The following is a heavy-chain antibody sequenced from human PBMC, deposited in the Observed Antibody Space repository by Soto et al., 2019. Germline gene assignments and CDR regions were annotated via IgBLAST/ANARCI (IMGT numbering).Heavy chain of an antibody. CDR2: IYHVGIT. J-gene: IGHJ5*02. CDR3: ARNGFGDLYFKLGWFDP. Sequence: QVHLQQSGAGVVKPGGTLSLNCYVSGASGSSTKWWSGGRQPRGKGLGWVGEIYHVGITNYSPSLKGRVTLSVDKANNQFSLKLKSVTAADTAMYYCARNGFGDLYFKLGWFDPWGQGTPVIVSA. D-gene: IGHD2-8*01. CDR1: GASGSSTKW. V-gene: IGHV4-4*02.